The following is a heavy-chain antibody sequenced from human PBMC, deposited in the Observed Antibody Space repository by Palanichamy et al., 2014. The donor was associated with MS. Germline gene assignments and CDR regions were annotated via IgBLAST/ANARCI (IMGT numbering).Heavy chain of an antibody. D-gene: IGHD1-1*01. Sequence: EVQLVESGGGLVXPGGSLRLSCVVSGLSVSSDYXKWVRQAPGKGLQWVSVIYTGGSTYNVDSVKGRFTVSRDNSKNTVYLQMNSLRIEDTAVYYCSRGQGNDWGQGTLVTVSS. V-gene: IGHV3-66*02. CDR2: IYTGGST. J-gene: IGHJ4*02. CDR1: GLSVSSDY. CDR3: SRGQGND.